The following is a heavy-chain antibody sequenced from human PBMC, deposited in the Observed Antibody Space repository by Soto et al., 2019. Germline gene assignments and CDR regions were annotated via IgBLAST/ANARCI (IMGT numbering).Heavy chain of an antibody. J-gene: IGHJ4*02. CDR2: ISYDGINE. CDR3: ARDRLRLGELSLIGDFDY. Sequence: QMQLLESGGSVVQPGRSLRLSCEASGFTFTSYAMHWVRQAPGKGLEWVAVISYDGINEYYADSVKGRFTISRDNSKNTLFLQMSSLRVEDTALYYCARDRLRLGELSLIGDFDYCGQGTLVTVSS. CDR1: GFTFTSYA. D-gene: IGHD3-16*02. V-gene: IGHV3-30*15.